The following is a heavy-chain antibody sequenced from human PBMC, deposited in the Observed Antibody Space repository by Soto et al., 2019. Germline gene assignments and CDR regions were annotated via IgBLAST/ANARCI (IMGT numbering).Heavy chain of an antibody. Sequence: QVQLVQSGAEVKKPGSSVKVFCKASGGTFSNYTISWVRQAPGQGLEWVGGIIPVFGTTDNEQKFQGRVTIPAEGSTSTAYMKLSSLRSADTAVYYCARSSPYIVVRKPTGNQDYYGMDVWGQGTTVTVSS. D-gene: IGHD2-2*01. CDR2: IIPVFGTT. V-gene: IGHV1-69*01. CDR1: GGTFSNYT. J-gene: IGHJ6*02. CDR3: ARSSPYIVVRKPTGNQDYYGMDV.